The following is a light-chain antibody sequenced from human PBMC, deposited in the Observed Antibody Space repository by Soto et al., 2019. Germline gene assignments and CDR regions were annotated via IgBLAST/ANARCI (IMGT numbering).Light chain of an antibody. Sequence: VLTQPASVSGSPGQSITISCTGTSSDVGGYNYVSWYQQHPGKAPKLMIYEVSNRPSGVSNRFSGSKSGNTASLTISGLQAEDEADYYCSSYTSSSTLCVFGTGTKVTVL. CDR1: SSDVGGYNY. CDR3: SSYTSSSTLCV. V-gene: IGLV2-14*01. CDR2: EVS. J-gene: IGLJ1*01.